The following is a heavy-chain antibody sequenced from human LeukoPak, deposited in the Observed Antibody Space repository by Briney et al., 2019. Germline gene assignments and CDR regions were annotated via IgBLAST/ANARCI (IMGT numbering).Heavy chain of an antibody. Sequence: PGGSLRLSCAASGFTFSSYAMTWVRQAPGKGLEWVSTISGSGRTTYYADSVKGRFTVSRDSSKNTLYLQMSSLRAEDTALYYCAKDSSSGDYTRAFDIWGQGTLVTVPS. CDR1: GFTFSSYA. V-gene: IGHV3-23*01. CDR2: ISGSGRTT. J-gene: IGHJ3*02. D-gene: IGHD4-17*01. CDR3: AKDSSSGDYTRAFDI.